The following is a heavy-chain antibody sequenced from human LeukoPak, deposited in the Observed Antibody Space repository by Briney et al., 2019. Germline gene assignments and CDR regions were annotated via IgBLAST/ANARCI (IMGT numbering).Heavy chain of an antibody. CDR2: VNSDGSST. CDR1: GFTFGGYW. Sequence: GGSLRLSCAASGFTFGGYWMYWVRQAPGKGLVWVSRVNSDGSSTAYADSAKGRFIISRDNAKGTLYLQMNSLTVEDTAVYYCVRDSTRYVPDYWGQGTLVTVSS. V-gene: IGHV3-74*01. J-gene: IGHJ4*02. CDR3: VRDSTRYVPDY. D-gene: IGHD3-9*01.